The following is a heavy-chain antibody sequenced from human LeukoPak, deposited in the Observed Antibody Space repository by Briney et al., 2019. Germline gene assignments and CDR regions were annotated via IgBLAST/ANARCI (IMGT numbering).Heavy chain of an antibody. D-gene: IGHD6-19*01. CDR2: IGRSGGPL. CDR3: AKEGALGGHTRGWEYF. CDR1: GFTLSSYE. V-gene: IGHV3-48*03. J-gene: IGHJ4*02. Sequence: GGSLRLSCVASGFTLSSYEMNWVRQAPGKGLEWVSYIGRSGGPLYYADSVKGRFTMSRDNARNSLYLQMNSRKAEDTALYYWAKEGALGGHTRGWEYFLGQGTLVTVSS.